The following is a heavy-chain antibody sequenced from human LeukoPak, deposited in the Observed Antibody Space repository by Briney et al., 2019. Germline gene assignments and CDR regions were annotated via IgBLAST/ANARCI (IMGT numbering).Heavy chain of an antibody. D-gene: IGHD5-18*01. CDR1: GGSFSGYY. J-gene: IGHJ4*02. CDR2: INHSGST. V-gene: IGHV4-34*01. Sequence: SETLSLTCAVYGGSFSGYYWSWIRQPPGKGLEWIWEINHSGSTNYNPSLKSRVTISVDTSKNQFSLKLSSVTAADTAVYYYARGHGVVYGYFFPYFDYWGQGTLVTVSS. CDR3: ARGHGVVYGYFFPYFDY.